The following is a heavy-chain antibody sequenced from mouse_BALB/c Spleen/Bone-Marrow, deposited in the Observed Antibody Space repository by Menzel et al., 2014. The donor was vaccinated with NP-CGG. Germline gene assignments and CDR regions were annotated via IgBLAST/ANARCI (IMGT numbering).Heavy chain of an antibody. Sequence: VHLQQSGAELVRPGSSVKISCKASGYAFSSYWMNWVKQRPGQGLEWIGQIYPGDGDTSYNGKFKGKATLTADKSSSTAYMQLSSLTSEDSAVYFCARRVYGNYWYFDVWGAGTTVTVSS. V-gene: IGHV1-80*01. CDR1: GYAFSSYW. D-gene: IGHD2-1*01. J-gene: IGHJ1*01. CDR3: ARRVYGNYWYFDV. CDR2: IYPGDGDT.